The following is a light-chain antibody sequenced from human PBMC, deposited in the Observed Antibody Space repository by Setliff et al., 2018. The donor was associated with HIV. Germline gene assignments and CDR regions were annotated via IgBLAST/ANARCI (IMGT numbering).Light chain of an antibody. CDR2: QVT. V-gene: IGLV2-8*01. CDR3: SAYAGSNNYWV. Sequence: QSVLTQPPSASGSPGQSVTISCTGASIDIGNYNYVSWYQHHPGKAPKLIIYQVTKRPSGVPDRFSGSKSANAASLTVSGLQAEDEADYYCSAYAGSNNYWVFGTGTKVTVL. CDR1: SIDIGNYNY. J-gene: IGLJ1*01.